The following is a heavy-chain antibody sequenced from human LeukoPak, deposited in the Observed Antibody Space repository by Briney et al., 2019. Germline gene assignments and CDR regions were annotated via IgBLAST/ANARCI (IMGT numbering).Heavy chain of an antibody. Sequence: SETLSLTCSVSAGSISSYYWSWIRQPPGKGLEWIGYIYYSGSTNYNPSLKSRVTISVDTSKNQFSLKLSSVTAADTAVYYCARDLPYHRLPGGIGWFGPWGQGTLVTVSS. CDR3: ARDLPYHRLPGGIGWFGP. D-gene: IGHD1-26*01. V-gene: IGHV4-59*01. CDR1: AGSISSYY. CDR2: IYYSGST. J-gene: IGHJ5*02.